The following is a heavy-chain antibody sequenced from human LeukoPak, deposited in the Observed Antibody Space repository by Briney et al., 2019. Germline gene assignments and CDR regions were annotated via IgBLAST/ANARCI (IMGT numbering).Heavy chain of an antibody. CDR2: IYTSGST. Sequence: PSETLSLTCAVYGGSFNGCYWSWIRQPAGKGLEWIGRIYTSGSTNYNPSLKSRVTMSVDTSKNQFSLKLSSVTAADTAVYYCARARTVTGRFDSWGQGTLVTVSS. V-gene: IGHV4-59*10. CDR1: GGSFNGCY. CDR3: ARARTVTGRFDS. J-gene: IGHJ5*01. D-gene: IGHD4-17*01.